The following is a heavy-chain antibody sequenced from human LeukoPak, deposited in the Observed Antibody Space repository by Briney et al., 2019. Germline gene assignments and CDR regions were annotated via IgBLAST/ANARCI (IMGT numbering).Heavy chain of an antibody. CDR3: ASKLDYYDRSGYCDY. CDR2: ISGSGGST. J-gene: IGHJ4*02. V-gene: IGHV3-23*01. Sequence: GGSLRLSSAASGFTFSDYYMSWVRQAPGKGLEWVSAISGSGGSTYYADSVKGRFTISRDNSKNTLYLQMNSLRAEDTAVYYCASKLDYYDRSGYCDYWGQGTLVTVSS. D-gene: IGHD3-22*01. CDR1: GFTFSDYY.